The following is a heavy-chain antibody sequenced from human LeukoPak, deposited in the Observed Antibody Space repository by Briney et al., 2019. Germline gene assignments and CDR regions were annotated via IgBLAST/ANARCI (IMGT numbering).Heavy chain of an antibody. CDR2: IRYDGSNK. CDR3: AKDTIQLLWFGELYPP. D-gene: IGHD3-10*01. J-gene: IGHJ5*02. Sequence: QSGGSLRLSCAASGFTFSSYGMHWVRQAPGKGLEWVAFIRYDGSNKYYADSVKGRFTISRDSSKNTLYLQMNSLRAEDTAVYYCAKDTIQLLWFGELYPPWGQGTLVTVSS. CDR1: GFTFSSYG. V-gene: IGHV3-30*02.